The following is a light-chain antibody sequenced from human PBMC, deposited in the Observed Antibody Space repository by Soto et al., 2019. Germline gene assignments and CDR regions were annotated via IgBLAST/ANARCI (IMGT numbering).Light chain of an antibody. CDR3: QQYGSSGWT. CDR2: GAS. J-gene: IGKJ1*01. V-gene: IGKV3-20*01. CDR1: HSVSSSY. Sequence: EIVLTQSPGTLSLSTGERATLSCRASHSVSSSYLAWYQQKPGQAPRLLIYGASSRATGIPDRFSGSGSGTDFTLTISRLEPEDFAVYYCQQYGSSGWTFGQGTKVDIK.